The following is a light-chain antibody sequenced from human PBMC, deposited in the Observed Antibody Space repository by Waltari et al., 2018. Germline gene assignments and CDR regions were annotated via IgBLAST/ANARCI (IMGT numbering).Light chain of an antibody. V-gene: IGKV3-20*01. CDR3: QKYGTVPAT. CDR1: QSVSRT. CDR2: DAS. J-gene: IGKJ1*01. Sequence: EIVLTQSPGTLSLSPVERATLSCRASQSVSRTLAWYQQKPGQAPRLLIYDASSRATGIPDRFSGSGSGTDFSLTICRLEPDDVAWYFCQKYGTVPATFGQGTKVDMK.